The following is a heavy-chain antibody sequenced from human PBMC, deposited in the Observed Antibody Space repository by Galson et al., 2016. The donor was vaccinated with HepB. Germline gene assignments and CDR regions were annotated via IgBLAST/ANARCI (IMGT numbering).Heavy chain of an antibody. D-gene: IGHD2-15*01. Sequence: LRLSCAASGFTFINYAMSWVRQAPGKGLEWVSGISGTDGRTLYADSVKGRFTISRDNSKNTLYLQMNSLTAEDTAVYYCARFGGSLGMDVWGQGTTVTVSS. CDR2: ISGTDGRT. V-gene: IGHV3-23*01. CDR3: ARFGGSLGMDV. J-gene: IGHJ6*02. CDR1: GFTFINYA.